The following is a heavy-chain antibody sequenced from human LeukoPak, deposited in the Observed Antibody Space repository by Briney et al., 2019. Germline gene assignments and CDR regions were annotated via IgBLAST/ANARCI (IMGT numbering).Heavy chain of an antibody. V-gene: IGHV3-23*01. J-gene: IGHJ4*02. CDR1: GFTFSRIA. CDR3: AKGYSEFTSSWFDY. D-gene: IGHD2-15*01. CDR2: ISGSGGRDST. Sequence: PGGSLTLSCAASGFTFSRIAMSWVRQAPGKGLEWVSSISGSGGRDSTYYADSVKGRFTISGDKSKNTVYLEMNSLRAEDTAVYYCAKGYSEFTSSWFDYWGQGTLVTVSS.